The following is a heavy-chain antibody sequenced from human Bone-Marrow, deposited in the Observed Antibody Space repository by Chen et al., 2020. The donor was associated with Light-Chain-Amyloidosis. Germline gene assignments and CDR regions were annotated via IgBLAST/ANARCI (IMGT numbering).Heavy chain of an antibody. CDR3: ARSPYDSSGYFFRWFAP. CDR2: INAVNGNT. D-gene: IGHD3-22*01. J-gene: IGHJ5*02. CDR1: GYTFPTSG. Sequence: QVQLVQSGAEVKKPGASVTVSCKASGYTFPTSGIHWVRQAPGQSLEWMGWINAVNGNTRYSQKFQGRVTITRDTSATTAYMELSSLRSEDTAVYYCARSPYDSSGYFFRWFAPWGQGTQVTVSS. V-gene: IGHV1-3*01.